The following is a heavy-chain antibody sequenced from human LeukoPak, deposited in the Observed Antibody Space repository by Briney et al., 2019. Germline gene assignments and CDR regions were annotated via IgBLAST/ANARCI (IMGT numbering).Heavy chain of an antibody. CDR2: IYTSGST. CDR3: ARAGYSYGYWIFDY. J-gene: IGHJ4*02. V-gene: IGHV4-61*02. D-gene: IGHD5-18*01. Sequence: SETLSLTCTVSGGSISSGSYYWSWIRQPAGTGLEWIGRIYTSGSTNYNPSLKSRVTISVDTSKNQFSLKLSSVTAADTAVYYCARAGYSYGYWIFDYWGQGTLVTVSS. CDR1: GGSISSGSYY.